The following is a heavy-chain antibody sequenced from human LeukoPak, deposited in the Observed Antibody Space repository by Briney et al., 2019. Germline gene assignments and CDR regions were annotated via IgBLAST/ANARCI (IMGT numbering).Heavy chain of an antibody. J-gene: IGHJ3*02. CDR3: AKVLRTTRWNDAFDI. CDR2: ISGSGGST. CDR1: GFTFSSYA. Sequence: GGSLRLSCAASGFTFSSYAMSWVRQAPGKGLEWVSTISGSGGSTFYADSVKGRFTISRDNSKNTLCLQMNSLRAEDTAVHYCAKVLRTTRWNDAFDIWGQGTMVTVSS. V-gene: IGHV3-23*01. D-gene: IGHD2/OR15-2a*01.